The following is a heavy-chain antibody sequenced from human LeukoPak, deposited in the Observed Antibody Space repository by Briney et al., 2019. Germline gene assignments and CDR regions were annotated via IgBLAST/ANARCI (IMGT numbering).Heavy chain of an antibody. D-gene: IGHD3-10*01. CDR3: ARDIMVRDYYWFDP. Sequence: GGSLRLSCAASGFTFSSYWMSWVRQAPGKGLEWVANIKQDGSEKYYVDSVKGRFTISRDNAKNSLYLQMNSLRAEDTAVYYWARDIMVRDYYWFDPWGQGTLV. J-gene: IGHJ5*02. CDR1: GFTFSSYW. V-gene: IGHV3-7*01. CDR2: IKQDGSEK.